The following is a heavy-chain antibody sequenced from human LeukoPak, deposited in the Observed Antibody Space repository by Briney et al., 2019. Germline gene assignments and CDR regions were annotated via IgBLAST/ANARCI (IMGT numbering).Heavy chain of an antibody. V-gene: IGHV3-9*01. CDR2: ISWNSGSI. J-gene: IGHJ4*02. CDR3: ARAQLGFDF. CDR1: GFTFDDYA. D-gene: IGHD1-1*01. Sequence: TGGSLRLSCAASGFTFDDYAMHWVRHAPGKGLEWVSGISWNSGSIGYADSVKGRFTISRDNAKNSLYLQMNSLRVEDTAVFDGARAQLGFDFWGQGTLVTVSS.